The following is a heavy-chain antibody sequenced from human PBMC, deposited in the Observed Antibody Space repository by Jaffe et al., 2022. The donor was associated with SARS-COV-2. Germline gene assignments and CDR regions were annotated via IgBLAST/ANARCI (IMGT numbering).Heavy chain of an antibody. V-gene: IGHV3-23*01. D-gene: IGHD2-21*02. Sequence: EVQLLESGGGLVQPGGSLRLSCAASGFTFSSYAMSWVRQAPGKGLEWVSAISGSGGSTYYADSVKGRFTISRDNSKNTLYLQMNSLRAEDTAVYYCAKDRSAETYCGGDCYFGAGAFDIWGQGTMVTVSS. CDR2: ISGSGGST. CDR3: AKDRSAETYCGGDCYFGAGAFDI. J-gene: IGHJ3*02. CDR1: GFTFSSYA.